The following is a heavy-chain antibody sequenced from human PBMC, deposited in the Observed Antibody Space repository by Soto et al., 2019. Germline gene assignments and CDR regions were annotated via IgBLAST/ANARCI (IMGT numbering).Heavy chain of an antibody. D-gene: IGHD2-2*01. J-gene: IGHJ5*02. V-gene: IGHV4-30-2*01. CDR1: GAPISSGGYS. CDR3: ARVPDR. CDR2: IYHSGST. Sequence: QLQLQESGSGRVKPSQTLSLTCAVSGAPISSGGYSWAWIRQPPGKGLEWIGYIYHSGSTYYNPSLKSRVTISVDRSKNQFSLKLSSVTAADTAVYYCARVPDRWGQGTLVTVSS.